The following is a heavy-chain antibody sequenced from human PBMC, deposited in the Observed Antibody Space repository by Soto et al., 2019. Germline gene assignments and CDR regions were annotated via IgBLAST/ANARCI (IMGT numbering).Heavy chain of an antibody. CDR1: GFTFSSYW. Sequence: EVQLVESGGGLVQPGGSLRLSCAASGFTFSSYWMHWVRQAPGKGLVWVSRINSDGSSTSYADSVKGRFTISRDNAKNTLYLQMNGLRAEDTAVYYCARDGHPKTYYYDSSGWEGVDYWGQGTLVTVSS. V-gene: IGHV3-74*01. CDR2: INSDGSST. CDR3: ARDGHPKTYYYDSSGWEGVDY. J-gene: IGHJ4*02. D-gene: IGHD3-22*01.